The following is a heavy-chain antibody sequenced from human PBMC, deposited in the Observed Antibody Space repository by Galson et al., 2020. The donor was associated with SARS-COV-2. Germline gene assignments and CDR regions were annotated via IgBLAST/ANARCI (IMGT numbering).Heavy chain of an antibody. CDR2: SYSRGSA. V-gene: IGHV4-61*02. J-gene: IGHJ3*02. D-gene: IGHD6-13*01. CDR1: GGSISSRSYY. CDR3: ARDFSSTRYWGDAFDI. Sequence: SQTLSLTCTVSGGSISSRSYYWSWIRQPAGKGLEWIGRSYSRGSANYNPSLKSRVTISIDTSKNEFFLKLSSVTAADTAVYYCARDFSSTRYWGDAFDIWGQGTMVSVSS.